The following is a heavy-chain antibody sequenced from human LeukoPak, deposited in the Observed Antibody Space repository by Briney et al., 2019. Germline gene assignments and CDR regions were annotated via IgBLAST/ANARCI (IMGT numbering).Heavy chain of an antibody. J-gene: IGHJ4*02. CDR3: AREPVDYGDYDFDY. CDR1: GGSFSGYF. V-gene: IGHV4-34*01. Sequence: PSETLSLTCAVYGGSFSGYFWTWIRQPPGKGLEWIGEINHSGSTDYNPSLKSRVTISVDTSKNQFSLRLSSVTATDTAVYYCAREPVDYGDYDFDYWGQGTLVTVSS. CDR2: INHSGST. D-gene: IGHD4-17*01.